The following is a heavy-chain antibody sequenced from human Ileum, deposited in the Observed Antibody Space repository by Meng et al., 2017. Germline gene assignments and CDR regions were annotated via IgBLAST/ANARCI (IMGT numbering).Heavy chain of an antibody. CDR3: ARDHWGSLDY. CDR1: GGSVSTSDYQ. Sequence: QGHLEESGPGLVRPSETLSLICTVSGGSVSTSDYQWGWIRQPPGKGLEWIGYAGTNYNPSLKSRVTISVDTSKRQFSLKLTSVTAADTAVYYCARDHWGSLDYWGQGILVTVSS. V-gene: IGHV4-61*08. D-gene: IGHD7-27*01. J-gene: IGHJ4*02. CDR2: AGT.